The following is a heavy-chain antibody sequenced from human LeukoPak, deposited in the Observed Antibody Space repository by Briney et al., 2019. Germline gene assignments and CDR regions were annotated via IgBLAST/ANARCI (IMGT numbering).Heavy chain of an antibody. CDR2: INPNSGGT. CDR3: ARQGPEGSGYDFSGDDAFDI. V-gene: IGHV1-2*02. J-gene: IGHJ3*02. CDR1: GYTFTGYY. D-gene: IGHD5-12*01. Sequence: ASVKVSCKASGYTFTGYYMHWVRQAPGQGLEWMGWINPNSGGTNYAQKFQGRVTMTRDTSISTAYMELSRLRSDDTAVYYCARQGPEGSGYDFSGDDAFDIWGQGTMVTVSS.